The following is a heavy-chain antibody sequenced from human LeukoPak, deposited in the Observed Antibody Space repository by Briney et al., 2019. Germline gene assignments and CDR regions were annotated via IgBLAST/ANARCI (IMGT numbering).Heavy chain of an antibody. CDR3: ARQIYYDRSGYFYFN. D-gene: IGHD3-22*01. CDR2: MSNSGRN. CDR1: GGSISSSSYY. J-gene: IGHJ4*02. V-gene: IGHV4-39*01. Sequence: SETLSLTCTVSGGSISSSSYYWGWIRQSPGKGLEWIGTMSNSGRNYYNPSLKSRVTISGDPAKNQFSLKLSSVTAADTAVYYCARQIYYDRSGYFYFNWGQGTLVTVSS.